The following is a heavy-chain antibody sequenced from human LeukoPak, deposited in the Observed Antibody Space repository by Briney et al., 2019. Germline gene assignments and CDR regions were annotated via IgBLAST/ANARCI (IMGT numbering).Heavy chain of an antibody. CDR2: INGDGSST. CDR3: AKYYYDGAAYPFDY. J-gene: IGHJ4*02. Sequence: GGKLRLSCAASGFTFTNYAMSWVRQAPGKGLEWVSSINGDGSSTYYADSVEGRFTISRDNSKNTLSLQMSSLSAEDTALYYCAKYYYDGAAYPFDYWGQGTLVTDYS. D-gene: IGHD3-22*01. V-gene: IGHV3-23*01. CDR1: GFTFTNYA.